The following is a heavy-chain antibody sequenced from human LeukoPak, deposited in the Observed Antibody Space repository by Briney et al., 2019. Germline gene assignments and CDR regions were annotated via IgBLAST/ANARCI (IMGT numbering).Heavy chain of an antibody. CDR1: GFTFSSYA. J-gene: IGHJ5*02. CDR3: AKDGIVVPAAMNWFDP. D-gene: IGHD2-2*01. Sequence: GGSLRLSCAASGFTFSSYAMSWVRQAPGKGLEWVSAISGSGGSTYYADSVKGRFTISRDNSKNTQYLQMNSLRAEDTAVYYCAKDGIVVPAAMNWFDPWGQGTLVTVSS. CDR2: ISGSGGST. V-gene: IGHV3-23*01.